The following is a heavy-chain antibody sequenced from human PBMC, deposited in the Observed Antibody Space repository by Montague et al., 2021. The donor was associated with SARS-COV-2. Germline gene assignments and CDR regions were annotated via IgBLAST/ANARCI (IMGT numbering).Heavy chain of an antibody. V-gene: IGHV4-34*01. CDR2: INQSGST. J-gene: IGHJ4*02. D-gene: IGHD3-22*01. Sequence: SETLSLTCAVYGGSFSGYYWSWIRQPQGKGLEWMGEINQSGSTNYNQSLKSRVTVSVDTAKKQFSLKLSSLTAADTAVYYCARVAGGYYHDSSAYFDYWGQGSLVTVSS. CDR3: ARVAGGYYHDSSAYFDY. CDR1: GGSFSGYY.